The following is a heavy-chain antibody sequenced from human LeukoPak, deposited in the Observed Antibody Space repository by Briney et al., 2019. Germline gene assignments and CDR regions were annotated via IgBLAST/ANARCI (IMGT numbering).Heavy chain of an antibody. CDR2: INPNSGGT. CDR3: ARDKERQIPAAGDY. Sequence: GASVKVSCKASGYTFTSYYMHWVRQAPGQGLEWMGWINPNSGGTNYAQKFQGRVTMTRDTSISTAYMELSRLRSDDTAVYYCARDKERQIPAAGDYWGQGTLVTVSS. CDR1: GYTFTSYY. J-gene: IGHJ4*02. V-gene: IGHV1-2*02. D-gene: IGHD6-13*01.